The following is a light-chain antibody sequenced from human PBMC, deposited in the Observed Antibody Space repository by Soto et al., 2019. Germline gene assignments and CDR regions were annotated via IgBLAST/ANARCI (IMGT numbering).Light chain of an antibody. CDR2: DVS. J-gene: IGLJ1*01. Sequence: QSALTQPASVSGSPGQSITISCAGTSSDVGGYNYVSWYQQHPGKAPKLMIYDVSNRPSGVSNRFSGSKSGNTASLTISGLQAEDEVDYYCSSYTSSSTYVFGTGTKVTGL. CDR1: SSDVGGYNY. CDR3: SSYTSSSTYV. V-gene: IGLV2-14*01.